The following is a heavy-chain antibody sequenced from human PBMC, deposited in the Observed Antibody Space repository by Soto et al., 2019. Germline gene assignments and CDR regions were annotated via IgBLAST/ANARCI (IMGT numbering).Heavy chain of an antibody. CDR1: GFPFSSYA. J-gene: IGHJ4*02. V-gene: IGHV3-23*01. D-gene: IGHD3-22*01. CDR2: ISGSGGST. CDR3: VYPNYYDSSGYYDLDY. Sequence: PGGSLRLSCAASGFPFSSYAMSWVRQAPGKGLEWVSAISGSGGSTYYADSVKGRFTISRDNSKNTLYLQMNSLRAEDTAVYYCVYPNYYDSSGYYDLDYWGQGTLVTVSS.